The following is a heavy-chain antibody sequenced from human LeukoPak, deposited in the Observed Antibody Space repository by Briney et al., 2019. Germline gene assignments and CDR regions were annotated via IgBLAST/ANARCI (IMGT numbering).Heavy chain of an antibody. CDR3: MVAAGLRESKYYFDY. CDR2: INPLSGGT. J-gene: IGHJ4*02. CDR1: GYMFTGYY. D-gene: IGHD6-13*01. Sequence: ASVKVSCKASGYMFTGYYIHWVRQAPGQGLEWMGRINPLSGGTNFAQKFQGRVTMTRDTSISTAYMELSRLRSEDTAVYYCMVAAGLRESKYYFDYWGQGTLVTVSS. V-gene: IGHV1-2*06.